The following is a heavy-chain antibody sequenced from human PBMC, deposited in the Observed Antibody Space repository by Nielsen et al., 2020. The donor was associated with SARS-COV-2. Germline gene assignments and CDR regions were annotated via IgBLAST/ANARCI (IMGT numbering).Heavy chain of an antibody. CDR1: GGSISSGDYY. Sequence: SETLSLTCSVSGGSISSGDYYWSWIRQPPGKGLEWIGYIYYSGSTYYNPSLKSRVTISVDTSKNQFPLKLSSVTAADTAVYYCARVGYDILTGYLIDYWGQGTLVTVSS. J-gene: IGHJ4*02. D-gene: IGHD3-9*01. CDR2: IYYSGST. V-gene: IGHV4-30-4*01. CDR3: ARVGYDILTGYLIDY.